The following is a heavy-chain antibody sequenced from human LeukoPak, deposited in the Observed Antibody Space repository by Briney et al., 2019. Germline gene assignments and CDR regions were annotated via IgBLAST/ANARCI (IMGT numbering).Heavy chain of an antibody. J-gene: IGHJ6*03. V-gene: IGHV4-38-2*02. CDR1: GYSISDGYY. CDR3: TRDRNGGDYYYMDV. D-gene: IGHD2-8*01. CDR2: IYRSGIT. Sequence: SETLSLTCSVSGYSISDGYYWGWSRQPPGKGLEWIGIIYRSGITYYNPSLESRVTISVDTSKNQFSLKLRSVTAADTAVYYCTRDRNGGDYYYMDVWGKGTTVTVPS.